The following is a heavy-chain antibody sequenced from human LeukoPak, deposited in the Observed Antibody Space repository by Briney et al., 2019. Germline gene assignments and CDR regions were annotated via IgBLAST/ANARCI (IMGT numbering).Heavy chain of an antibody. V-gene: IGHV3-9*01. Sequence: GGSLRLSCAASGFNFGAYVMHWVRQSPGKGLEWVAVISWTGDGAAYADSVRGRFTISRDNAKNSLYLQMNSLRPEDTAFYYCVKDAPNGSVDYWGQGTPVTVSS. D-gene: IGHD1-26*01. J-gene: IGHJ4*02. CDR3: VKDAPNGSVDY. CDR1: GFNFGAYV. CDR2: ISWTGDGA.